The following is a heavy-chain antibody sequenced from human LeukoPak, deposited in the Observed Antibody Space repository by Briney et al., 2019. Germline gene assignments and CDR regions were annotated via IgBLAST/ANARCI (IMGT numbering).Heavy chain of an antibody. CDR2: IGDSGVPT. D-gene: IGHD3/OR15-3a*01. V-gene: IGHV3-23*01. CDR3: AKVATWTYFDS. J-gene: IGHJ4*02. CDR1: QLTFTTYA. Sequence: PGGSLRLSCAASQLTFTTYAMSWVRQAPGRGLEWVSSIGDSGVPTYYADSVKGRFTISRDNSQNTLYLQMNSLGADDTAVYYCAKVATWTYFDSWGQGTLVTVSS.